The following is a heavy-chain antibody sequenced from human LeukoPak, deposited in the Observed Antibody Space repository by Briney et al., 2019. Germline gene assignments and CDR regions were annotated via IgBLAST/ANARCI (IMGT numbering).Heavy chain of an antibody. CDR3: ARVGITMVRTDAFDI. D-gene: IGHD3-10*01. J-gene: IGHJ3*02. Sequence: GGSLRLSCAASGFTFSSYWMHWVRQAPGKGLVWVSRINSEGSSTSYADSVKGRFTISRDNAKNTLYLQMNSLRAEDTAVYYCARVGITMVRTDAFDIWGLGTMVTVSS. CDR2: INSEGSST. V-gene: IGHV3-74*01. CDR1: GFTFSSYW.